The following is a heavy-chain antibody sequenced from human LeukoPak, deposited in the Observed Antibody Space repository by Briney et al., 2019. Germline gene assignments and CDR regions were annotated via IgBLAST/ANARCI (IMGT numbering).Heavy chain of an antibody. J-gene: IGHJ6*02. D-gene: IGHD3-22*01. CDR2: IGIDSGNT. CDR3: AKDGYYYDTSDKGGMDV. V-gene: IGHV3-48*01. Sequence: GGSLRLSCAASGFTFSDYSMNWVRQAPGKGLEWISYIGIDSGNTNYADSVKGRFTISRDNSKNTLYLQMNSLRAEDTAVYYCAKDGYYYDTSDKGGMDVWGQGTTVTVSS. CDR1: GFTFSDYS.